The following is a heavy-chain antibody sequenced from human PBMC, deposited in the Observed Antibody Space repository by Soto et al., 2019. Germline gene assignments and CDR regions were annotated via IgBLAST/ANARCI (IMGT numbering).Heavy chain of an antibody. CDR3: AHTSDTAMVVILHPKKYNWFDP. D-gene: IGHD5-18*01. V-gene: IGHV2-5*02. CDR1: GFSLSTSGVG. J-gene: IGHJ5*02. CDR2: IYWDDDK. Sequence: SGPTLVNPTQTLTLTCPFSGFSLSTSGVGVGWIRQPPGKALEWLALIYWDDDKRYSPSLKSRLTITKDTSKNQVVLTMTNMDPVDTATYYCAHTSDTAMVVILHPKKYNWFDPWGQGTLVTVSS.